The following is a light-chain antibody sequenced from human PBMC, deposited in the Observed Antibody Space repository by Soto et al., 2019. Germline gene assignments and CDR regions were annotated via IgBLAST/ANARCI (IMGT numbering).Light chain of an antibody. CDR3: QQYYDTPST. CDR2: WAS. CDR1: QSVLYSSNNNNY. Sequence: DIVMTQSPDSLAVSLGERATINCKSSQSVLYSSNNNNYIAWYQQKPGQPPKLIIYWASIRESGVPDRFSGSGSGTDFTLTISSLQAEDVAIYYCQQYYDTPSTFDQGTKVEIK. V-gene: IGKV4-1*01. J-gene: IGKJ1*01.